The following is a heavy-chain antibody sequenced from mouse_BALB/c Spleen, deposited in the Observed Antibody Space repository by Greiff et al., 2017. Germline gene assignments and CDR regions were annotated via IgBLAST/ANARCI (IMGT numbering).Heavy chain of an antibody. CDR3: ARNYRYDGAMDY. D-gene: IGHD2-14*01. J-gene: IGHJ4*01. V-gene: IGHV3-2*02. CDR1: GYSITSDYA. CDR2: ISYSGST. Sequence: VQLQQSGPGLVNPSQSLSLTCTVTGYSITSDYAWNWIRQFPGNKLEWMGYISYSGSTSYNPSLKSRISITRDTSKNQFFLQLNSVTTEDTATYYCARNYRYDGAMDYWGQGTSVTVSS.